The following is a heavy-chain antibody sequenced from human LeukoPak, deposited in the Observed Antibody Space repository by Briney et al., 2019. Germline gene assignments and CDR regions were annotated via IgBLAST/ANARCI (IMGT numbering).Heavy chain of an antibody. CDR3: ASGGEQYSSSASYYYYYMDV. CDR1: GGTFSSYG. J-gene: IGHJ6*03. CDR2: ISAYNGNT. D-gene: IGHD6-13*01. Sequence: ASVKVSCKASGGTFSSYGISWVRQAPGQGLEWMGWISAYNGNTNYAQKLQGRVTMTTDTSTSTAYMELRSLRSDDTAVYYCASGGEQYSSSASYYYYYMDVWGKGTTVTVSS. V-gene: IGHV1-18*01.